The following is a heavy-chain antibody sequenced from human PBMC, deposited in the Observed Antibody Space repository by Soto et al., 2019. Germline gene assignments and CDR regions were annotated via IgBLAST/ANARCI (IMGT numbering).Heavy chain of an antibody. V-gene: IGHV1-69*13. CDR1: GGTFSIYA. CDR3: AREGGPRMATIGFDY. D-gene: IGHD5-12*01. CDR2: IITIFGTE. Sequence: SVKVSCKASGGTFSIYAISWVRQAPGQGLEWMGGIITIFGTENYEQKFQGRVTITAEESTSTAYMELSSLRTEDTAEYYCAREGGPRMATIGFDYWGQGTLVTVSS. J-gene: IGHJ4*02.